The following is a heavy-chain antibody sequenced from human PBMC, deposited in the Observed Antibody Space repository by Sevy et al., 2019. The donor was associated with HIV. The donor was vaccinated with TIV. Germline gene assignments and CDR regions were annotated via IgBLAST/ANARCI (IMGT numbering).Heavy chain of an antibody. CDR3: TRENGIAAAGDY. CDR2: IKSKTDGGTT. D-gene: IGHD6-13*01. J-gene: IGHJ4*02. Sequence: GGSLRLSCAASGFTFSNAWMSWVRQAPGKGLGWVGRIKSKTDGGTTDYAAPVKGRFTISRDDSKNTLYLQMNSLKTEDTAVYYCTRENGIAAAGDYWGQGTLVTVSS. V-gene: IGHV3-15*01. CDR1: GFTFSNAW.